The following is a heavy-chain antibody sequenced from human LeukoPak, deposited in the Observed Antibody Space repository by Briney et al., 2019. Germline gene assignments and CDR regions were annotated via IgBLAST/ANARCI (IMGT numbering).Heavy chain of an antibody. CDR1: GGSFSGYY. CDR2: INHSGST. D-gene: IGHD3-10*01. V-gene: IGHV4-34*01. J-gene: IGHJ3*02. CDR3: AREGSGGAFDI. Sequence: PSETLSLTCAVYGGSFSGYYWSWIRQPPGKGLEWIGEINHSGSTNYNPSLKSRVTISVDTSKNQFSLKLSSVTAADTAVYYCAREGSGGAFDIWGQGTMVTVSS.